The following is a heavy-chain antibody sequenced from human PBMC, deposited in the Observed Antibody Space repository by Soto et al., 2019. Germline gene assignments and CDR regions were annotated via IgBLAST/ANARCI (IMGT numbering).Heavy chain of an antibody. V-gene: IGHV4-39*01. CDR2: VFYTGFT. CDR3: ATSPKGYNWNYFDH. J-gene: IGHJ4*02. CDR1: GASISGSYYY. D-gene: IGHD1-20*01. Sequence: SETLSLTCAVSGASISGSYYYWAWLRQSPGKGPEWIGSVFYTGFTSYNPSLESRVSVSVDTSKSQFSLKLSAVTAADTAVYYCATSPKGYNWNYFDHWGQGALVTVSS.